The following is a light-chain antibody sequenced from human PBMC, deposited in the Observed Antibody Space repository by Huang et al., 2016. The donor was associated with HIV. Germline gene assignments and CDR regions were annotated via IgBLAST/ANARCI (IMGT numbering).Light chain of an antibody. Sequence: IQLTQSPTSLSASVGDRVAIACRASQAIGTYVNWFQQKPGRAPTLLISGVASLHTGVPSRFIGGGSGTEFTLTIRVLQFDDAATYFCQQSYSASITFGQGTRLEIK. CDR2: GVA. J-gene: IGKJ5*01. CDR3: QQSYSASIT. CDR1: QAIGTY. V-gene: IGKV1-39*01.